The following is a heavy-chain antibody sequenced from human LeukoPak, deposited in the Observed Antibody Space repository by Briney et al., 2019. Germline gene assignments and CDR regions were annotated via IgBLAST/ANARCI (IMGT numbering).Heavy chain of an antibody. CDR2: INPRGGST. D-gene: IGHD3-10*01. Sequence: ASVKVSCKASGYTFTSYYMHWVRQAPGPGLEWMGIINPRGGSTSYAQKFQGRVTMTRDTSTSTVYMELSSLRSEDTAVHYCARDNGGYYGSGSYTSEGMDVWGKGTTVTVSS. CDR1: GYTFTSYY. CDR3: ARDNGGYYGSGSYTSEGMDV. V-gene: IGHV1-46*01. J-gene: IGHJ6*04.